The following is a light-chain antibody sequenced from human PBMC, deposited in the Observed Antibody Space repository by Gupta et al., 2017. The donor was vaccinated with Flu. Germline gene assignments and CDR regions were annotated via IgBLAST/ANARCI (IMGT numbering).Light chain of an antibody. V-gene: IGLV3-21*02. CDR1: NIEEKS. CDR2: GDS. Sequence: SYVLAQPPSVSVAPGQTATITCGGNNIEEKSVHWYQLRPGRAPVLVVYGDSARPSGIPERLSGSNSGNTATLTISTVEAGDEADYYCQVWGVSSAHWVFGGGTMLTVL. CDR3: QVWGVSSAHWV. J-gene: IGLJ3*02.